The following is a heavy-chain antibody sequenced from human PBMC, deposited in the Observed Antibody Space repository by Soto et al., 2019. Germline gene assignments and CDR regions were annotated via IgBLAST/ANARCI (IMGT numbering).Heavy chain of an antibody. CDR3: ARGYYESSDYFVGSTIFDY. CDR1: GYA. Sequence: GYACSCIRQSQAKGLEWIGNYFDRGATYYNPSLKSRLTISLGTPMNQFSLKLTSVTAADTAVYYCARGYYESSDYFVGSTIFDYWGQRSLLTVPS. D-gene: IGHD3-22*01. CDR2: YFDRGAT. J-gene: IGHJ4*02. V-gene: IGHV4-30-4*07.